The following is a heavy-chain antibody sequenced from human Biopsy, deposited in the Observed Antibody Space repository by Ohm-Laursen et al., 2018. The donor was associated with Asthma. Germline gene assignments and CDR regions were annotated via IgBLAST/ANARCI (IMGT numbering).Heavy chain of an antibody. Sequence: VSSVKVSCNAPGGTFSNFAISWVRQAPGQGLEWLGGIMTVFGTTNYAQKFQGRVTITADESTSTAYMEVTSLRSEGTAIYYCARCQVGYSSGWSLLLKKIYYSGMDVWGQGTAVTVSS. CDR1: GGTFSNFA. CDR3: ARCQVGYSSGWSLLLKKIYYSGMDV. D-gene: IGHD6-19*01. J-gene: IGHJ6*02. CDR2: IMTVFGTT. V-gene: IGHV1-69*01.